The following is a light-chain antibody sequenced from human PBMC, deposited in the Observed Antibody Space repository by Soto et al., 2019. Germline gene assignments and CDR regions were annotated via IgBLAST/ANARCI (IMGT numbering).Light chain of an antibody. Sequence: EIVMTQSPATLSVSPGESATLSRRASQSVSSDLAWYQQKPGQAPRLLIYGASTRATGIPARFSGSGSGTDFTLTISSLEPEDFAVYFCQQRDAWPRTFGQGTKVDIK. V-gene: IGKV3-11*01. CDR2: GAS. CDR3: QQRDAWPRT. CDR1: QSVSSD. J-gene: IGKJ1*01.